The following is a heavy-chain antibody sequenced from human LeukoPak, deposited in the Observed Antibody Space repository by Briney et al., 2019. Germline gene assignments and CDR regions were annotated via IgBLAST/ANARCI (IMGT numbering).Heavy chain of an antibody. CDR2: IYPDDSDT. CDR3: ARLLKIAVAFYFDY. Sequence: GESLKISCKGSGYSFGSYWIAWVRQMPGKGLEWMGIIYPDDSDTRYSPSFQGQVTISADKSISTAYLQWSSLKASDTAMYYCARLLKIAVAFYFDYWGQGTLVTVSS. D-gene: IGHD6-19*01. J-gene: IGHJ4*02. CDR1: GYSFGSYW. V-gene: IGHV5-51*01.